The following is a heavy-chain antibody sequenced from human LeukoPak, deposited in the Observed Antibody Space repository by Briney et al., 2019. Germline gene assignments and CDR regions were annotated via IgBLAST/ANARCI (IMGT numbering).Heavy chain of an antibody. Sequence: GASVKVSCKASGYTLDRFGISWVRQAPGLGLEWVGWTNPYNGKTIFGEKFQGRVTLTTDTSTSTVYMEMTSLRSDDTAVYFCARDTPQHLKRFDYWGQGTLVTVSS. CDR3: ARDTPQHLKRFDY. CDR1: GYTLDRFG. J-gene: IGHJ4*02. D-gene: IGHD6-13*01. V-gene: IGHV1-18*01. CDR2: TNPYNGKT.